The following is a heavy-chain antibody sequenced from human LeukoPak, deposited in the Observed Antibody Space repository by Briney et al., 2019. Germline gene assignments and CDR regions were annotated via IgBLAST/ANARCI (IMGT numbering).Heavy chain of an antibody. CDR1: GFTFSTYA. CDR3: ANRYDSSGYYSPTHFDY. V-gene: IGHV3-23*01. J-gene: IGHJ4*02. CDR2: ISGSGGST. D-gene: IGHD3-22*01. Sequence: AGGSLRLSCAASGFTFSTYAMSWVRQAPGKGLEWASTISGSGGSTYYADSVKGRFTISRDNSKNTLYMQMNSLRAEDTAVYYCANRYDSSGYYSPTHFDYWGQGTLVTVSS.